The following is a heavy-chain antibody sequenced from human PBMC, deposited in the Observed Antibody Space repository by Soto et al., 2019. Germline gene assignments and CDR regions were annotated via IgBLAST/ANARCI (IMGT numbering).Heavy chain of an antibody. J-gene: IGHJ4*02. CDR2: IYYSGNT. V-gene: IGHV4-30-2*01. D-gene: IGHD3-22*01. CDR1: GGSISSGGYS. Sequence: QLQLQESGSGLVKPSQTLSLTCTVSGGSISSGGYSWSWIRQPPGKGLEWIGYIYYSGNTYYNPSLKSRVTISVDRSKNQFSLKRSSVTAADTAVYYCARSYYYDRSPEYYFDYWGQGTLVTVSS. CDR3: ARSYYYDRSPEYYFDY.